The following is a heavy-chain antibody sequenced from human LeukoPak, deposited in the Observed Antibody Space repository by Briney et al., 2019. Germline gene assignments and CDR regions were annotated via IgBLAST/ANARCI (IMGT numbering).Heavy chain of an antibody. V-gene: IGHV3-23*01. CDR2: LSGSGGNT. Sequence: GGSLRLSCAASGFTFSRYAMSWVRQAPGKGLEWVSALSGSGGNTYYADSVKGRFTMSRDNSKNTLYLQMNSLRAEDTAVYFCAKTVSGSHSYQGGDYWGQGTLVTVST. D-gene: IGHD3-16*02. J-gene: IGHJ4*02. CDR1: GFTFSRYA. CDR3: AKTVSGSHSYQGGDY.